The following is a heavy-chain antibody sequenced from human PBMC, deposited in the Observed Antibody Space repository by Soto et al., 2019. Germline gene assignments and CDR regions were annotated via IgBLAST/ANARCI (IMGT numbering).Heavy chain of an antibody. V-gene: IGHV1-8*01. Sequence: QVQLVQSGAEVRKPRASVKVSCKASGHTLASYDINWVRQATGQGLEWMGWMTPDSGDTGYAQKFQGRVTMIWDTSITTAYMELSSLRSDDTAVYYCARDPFYGWFDSWGQGTLVTVSS. J-gene: IGHJ5*01. D-gene: IGHD3-16*01. CDR1: GHTLASYD. CDR2: MTPDSGDT. CDR3: ARDPFYGWFDS.